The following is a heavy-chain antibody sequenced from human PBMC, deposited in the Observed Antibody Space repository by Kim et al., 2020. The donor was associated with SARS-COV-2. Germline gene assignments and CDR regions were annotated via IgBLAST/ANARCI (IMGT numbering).Heavy chain of an antibody. CDR3: ATSPGGWSGYSANWFDH. J-gene: IGHJ5*02. CDR1: GYTLTELS. Sequence: ASVKVSCKVSGYTLTELSMHWVRQAPGKGLEWMGGFDPEDGETIYAQKFQGRVTMTEDTSTDTAYMELCSLRSEDTAVYYCATSPGGWSGYSANWFDHWGQGTLVTVSS. V-gene: IGHV1-24*01. CDR2: FDPEDGET. D-gene: IGHD3-3*01.